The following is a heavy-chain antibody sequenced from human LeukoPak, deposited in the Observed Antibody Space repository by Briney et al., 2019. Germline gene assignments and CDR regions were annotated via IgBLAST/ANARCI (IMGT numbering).Heavy chain of an antibody. J-gene: IGHJ4*02. CDR2: IYYSGST. D-gene: IGHD4-11*01. CDR3: ARVGDLSNPFDY. V-gene: IGHV4-31*03. Sequence: SETLSLTCTVSGGAISSGGYYWSWIREHPGKGLEWIGYIYYSGSTYYNLSLKSRVIISVDTSKNQLSLKLSSVTAADTAVYYCARVGDLSNPFDYWGQGTLVTVSS. CDR1: GGAISSGGYY.